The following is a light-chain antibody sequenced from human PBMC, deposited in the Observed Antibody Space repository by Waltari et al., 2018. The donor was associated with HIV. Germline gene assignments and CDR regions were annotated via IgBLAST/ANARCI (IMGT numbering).Light chain of an antibody. CDR3: VTWDDSLRGVV. Sequence: SVVTQPPSASGTPGQRVTISCSGTTSNIGRHYVFWYQPLPGTAPKLLIHRNEQRPSGVPDRFSGSASGTSASRAIRCLRSEDEADYYCVTWDDSLRGVVFGGGTKVAVL. V-gene: IGLV1-47*01. CDR1: TSNIGRHY. CDR2: RNE. J-gene: IGLJ2*01.